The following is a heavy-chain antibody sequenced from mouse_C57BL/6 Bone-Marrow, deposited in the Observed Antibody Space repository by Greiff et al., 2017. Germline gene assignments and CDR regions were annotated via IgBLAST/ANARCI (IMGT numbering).Heavy chain of an antibody. CDR2: ISYDGSN. Sequence: DVKLQESGPGLVKPSQSLSLTCSVTGYSITSGYYWNWIRQFPGNKLEWMGYISYDGSNNYNPSLKNRISINRDTSKNQFFLKLNSVTTEDTATYYCARGVLSYFDYWGQGTTLTVSS. J-gene: IGHJ2*01. V-gene: IGHV3-6*01. CDR3: ARGVLSYFDY. CDR1: GYSITSGYY. D-gene: IGHD2-14*01.